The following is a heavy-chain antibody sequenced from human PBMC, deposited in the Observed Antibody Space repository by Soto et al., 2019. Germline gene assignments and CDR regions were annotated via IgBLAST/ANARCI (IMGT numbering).Heavy chain of an antibody. CDR1: GGSISSYY. Sequence: SETLSLTCTVSGGSISSYYWSWIRQPPGKGLEWIGYIYYSGSTNYNPSLKSRVTISVDTSKNQFSLKLSSVTAADTAVYYCARGGEVEAVAGIIDYWGQGTLVTVSS. D-gene: IGHD6-19*01. CDR2: IYYSGST. J-gene: IGHJ4*02. V-gene: IGHV4-59*01. CDR3: ARGGEVEAVAGIIDY.